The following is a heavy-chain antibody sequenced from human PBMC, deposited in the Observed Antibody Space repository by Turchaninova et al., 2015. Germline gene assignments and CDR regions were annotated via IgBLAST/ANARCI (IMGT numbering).Heavy chain of an antibody. J-gene: IGHJ5*02. CDR1: GFSLSTGGAG. CDR3: AHMTPVAGTCWFDP. D-gene: IGHD6-19*01. CDR2: IYWEDDK. Sequence: QITLKESGHTLVKPTQTLTMTCAFSGFSLSTGGAGVGWIRQPPGKALELLALIYWEDDKRYSPSLKSRLTITKDTSKNQGVFTMTNLDPVDTATYFCAHMTPVAGTCWFDPRGQGTLVTVSS. V-gene: IGHV2-5*02.